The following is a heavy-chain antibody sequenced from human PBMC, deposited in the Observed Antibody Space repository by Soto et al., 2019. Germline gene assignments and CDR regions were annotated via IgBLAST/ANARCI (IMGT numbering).Heavy chain of an antibody. D-gene: IGHD6-13*01. V-gene: IGHV3-15*01. J-gene: IGHJ4*02. CDR3: TTAPSPIAAAGKRGFDY. CDR1: GFTFSNAW. Sequence: PGGSLRLSCAASGFTFSNAWMSWVRQAPGKGLEWVGRIKSKTDGGTTDYAAPVKGRFTISRDDSKNTLYLQMNSLKTEDTAVYYCTTAPSPIAAAGKRGFDYWGQGTLVTVFS. CDR2: IKSKTDGGTT.